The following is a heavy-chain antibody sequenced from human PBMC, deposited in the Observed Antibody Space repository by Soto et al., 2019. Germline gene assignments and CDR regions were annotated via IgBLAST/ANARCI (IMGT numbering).Heavy chain of an antibody. CDR1: GYTFTSYG. J-gene: IGHJ5*02. Sequence: ASVKVSCKASGYTFTSYGISWVRQAPGQGLEWMGWISAYNGNTNYAQKLQGRVTMTTDTSTSTVYMELSSLRSEDTAVYYCARASKKGWFDPWGQGTLVTVSS. CDR3: ARASKKGWFDP. CDR2: ISAYNGNT. V-gene: IGHV1-18*01.